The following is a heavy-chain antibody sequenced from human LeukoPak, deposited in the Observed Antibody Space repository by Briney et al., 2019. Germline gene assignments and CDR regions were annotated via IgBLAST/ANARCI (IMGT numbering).Heavy chain of an antibody. J-gene: IGHJ4*02. CDR3: ARLDYGSGSYSILDY. V-gene: IGHV4-59*01. CDR1: GGSISSYY. D-gene: IGHD3-10*01. Sequence: SETLSLTCTVSGGSISSYYWSWIRQPPGKGLEWIGYMYYSGSTNYNPSLKSRVTISVDMSKNQVSLKLSSVTAADTAVYYCARLDYGSGSYSILDYWGQGTLVTVSS. CDR2: MYYSGST.